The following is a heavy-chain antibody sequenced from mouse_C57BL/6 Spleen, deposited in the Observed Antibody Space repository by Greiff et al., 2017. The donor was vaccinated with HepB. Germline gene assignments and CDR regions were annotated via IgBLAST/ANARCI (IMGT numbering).Heavy chain of an antibody. CDR3: ARDGYYGGPFAF. Sequence: VQLQQSVAELVRPGASVKLSCTASGFNIKNPYMHWVKQRPEQGLEWIGRIDPANGNTKYAPKFQGKATITADTSSNTAYLQLSSLTSEDTAIYYCARDGYYGGPFAFWGKGTLVTVSA. J-gene: IGHJ3*01. CDR2: IDPANGNT. V-gene: IGHV14-3*01. D-gene: IGHD2-3*01. CDR1: GFNIKNPY.